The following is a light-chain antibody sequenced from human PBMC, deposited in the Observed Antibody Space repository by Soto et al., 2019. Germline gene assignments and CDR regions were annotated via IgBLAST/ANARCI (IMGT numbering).Light chain of an antibody. J-gene: IGKJ2*01. V-gene: IGKV3D-20*01. CDR1: QSVSSSY. CDR2: DAS. CDR3: QQYGSSPYT. Sequence: EIVLTQSPATLSLSPGERATLSCGAIQSVSSSYLAWYQQKPGLAPRLLTYDASSRATGIPDRFSGSGSGTDFTLTISRLEPEDFAVYYCQQYGSSPYTFGQGTKLEIK.